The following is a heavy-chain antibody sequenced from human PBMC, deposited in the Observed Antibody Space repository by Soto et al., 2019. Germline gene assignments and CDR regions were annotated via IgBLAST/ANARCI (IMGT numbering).Heavy chain of an antibody. Sequence: TGGSLRLSCAASGFAFTSNSMNLVRQSPGKGLEWISYITSSSSTIYYADSVKGRFTISRDNAKNSLYLQMNSLRDDDTAVYYCARGRLGNAYSDYWCQGALVTVSS. V-gene: IGHV3-48*02. CDR1: GFAFTSNS. CDR2: ITSSSSTI. J-gene: IGHJ4*02. CDR3: ARGRLGNAYSDY. D-gene: IGHD7-27*01.